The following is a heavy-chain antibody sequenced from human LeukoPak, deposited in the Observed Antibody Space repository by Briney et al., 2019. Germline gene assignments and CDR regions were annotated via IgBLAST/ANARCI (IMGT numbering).Heavy chain of an antibody. CDR1: GFPFTDYN. J-gene: IGHJ2*01. V-gene: IGHV3-21*01. CDR2: ISSSSSYI. D-gene: IGHD6-13*01. CDR3: VREGVSSSWNNWYFDL. Sequence: GGSLRLSCAASGFPFTDYNMNWVRQAPGKGLEWVSSISSSSSYIYYADAVQGRFTISRDNAENSLYLQMNSLRAGDTAVYYCVREGVSSSWNNWYFDLWGRGTLVTVSS.